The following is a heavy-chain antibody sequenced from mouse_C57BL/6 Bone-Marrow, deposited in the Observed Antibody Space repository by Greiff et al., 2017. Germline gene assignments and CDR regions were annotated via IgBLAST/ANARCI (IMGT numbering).Heavy chain of an antibody. CDR1: GYSFTGYF. J-gene: IGHJ4*01. CDR3: ARAHYYGGPYFAMYG. D-gene: IGHD1-1*02. Sequence: VQLQQSGPELVKPGDSVKISCKASGYSFTGYFMNWVMQSHGKSLEWIGRINPYNGDTFYNQKFKGKATLTVDTSSSTAYMELRSLTSEDSAVYYGARAHYYGGPYFAMYGWGPGTTVTVAT. CDR2: INPYNGDT. V-gene: IGHV1-20*01.